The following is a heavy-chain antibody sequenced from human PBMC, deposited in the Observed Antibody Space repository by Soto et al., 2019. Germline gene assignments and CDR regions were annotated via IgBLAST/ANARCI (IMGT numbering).Heavy chain of an antibody. J-gene: IGHJ4*02. V-gene: IGHV4-59*01. CDR2: FYPSGIT. D-gene: IGHD5-12*01. Sequence: SETLSRTCTFSVCAIIDYYCSLILQSPGKGLYWIWYFYPSGITDYNPSLKSRVTISVDTSKNQFSLELNSLTAADTAVYYCARRSWINPQQDVWGKGDMVTVSS. CDR1: VCAIIDYY. CDR3: ARRSWINPQQDV.